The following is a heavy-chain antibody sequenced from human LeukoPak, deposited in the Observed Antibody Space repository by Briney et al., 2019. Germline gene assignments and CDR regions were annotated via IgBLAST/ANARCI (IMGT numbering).Heavy chain of an antibody. V-gene: IGHV3-21*01. D-gene: IGHD3-9*01. CDR1: GFTFSSYS. J-gene: IGHJ3*02. CDR2: ISSSSSYI. Sequence: GGSLRLSCAASGFTFSSYSMNWVRQAPGKGLEWGSSISSSSSYIYYADSVKGRFTISRANAKNSLYLQMNSLRAEDTAVYYCARDSHSLRYFDWSKYAFDIWGQGTMVTVSS. CDR3: ARDSHSLRYFDWSKYAFDI.